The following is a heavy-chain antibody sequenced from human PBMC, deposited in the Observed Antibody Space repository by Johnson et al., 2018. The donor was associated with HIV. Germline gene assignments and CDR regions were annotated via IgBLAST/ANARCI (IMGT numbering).Heavy chain of an antibody. V-gene: IGHV3-20*04. D-gene: IGHD3-10*01. CDR3: ARGALGSFDI. J-gene: IGHJ3*02. CDR1: GFTFSDYY. Sequence: VQLVESGGGVVQPGRSLRLSCEASGFTFSDYYMSWIRQAPGKGLEWVSGINWNGGSTGYADSVKGRFTISRDSSKNTLYLQMDSLRDEDMAVYYCARGALGSFDIWGQGTMVTVSS. CDR2: INWNGGST.